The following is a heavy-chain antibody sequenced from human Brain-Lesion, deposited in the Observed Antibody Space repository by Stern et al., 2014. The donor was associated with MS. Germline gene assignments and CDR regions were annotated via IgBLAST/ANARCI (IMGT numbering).Heavy chain of an antibody. CDR1: GYIFTGYY. Sequence: QLVQSGAEEKKPGASVKVSCKTSGYIFTGYYIHWVRQAPGQGLEWMAWINPNTGGTKNAQKFQGRVTMSRDTSISTAYVEVSSLTSDDTAVYYCARDQRGITIFGVVTDYYYLGMDVWGQGTTVTVSS. CDR2: INPNTGGT. J-gene: IGHJ6*02. CDR3: ARDQRGITIFGVVTDYYYLGMDV. V-gene: IGHV1-2*02. D-gene: IGHD3-3*01.